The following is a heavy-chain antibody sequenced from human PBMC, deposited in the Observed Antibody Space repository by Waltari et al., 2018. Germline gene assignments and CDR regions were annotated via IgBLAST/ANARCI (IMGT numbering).Heavy chain of an antibody. D-gene: IGHD3-22*01. CDR3: AKGKTYDSSGPIDY. V-gene: IGHV3-23*01. J-gene: IGHJ4*02. Sequence: EVQLLESGGGLVQPGGSLRLSCAASGFTFSSYAMSWVRQAPGKGLEWVSAISGSGGSTYYADSVKGRFTISRDKSKNTLYLQMNSLRAEDTAVYYCAKGKTYDSSGPIDYWGQGTLVTVSS. CDR2: ISGSGGST. CDR1: GFTFSSYA.